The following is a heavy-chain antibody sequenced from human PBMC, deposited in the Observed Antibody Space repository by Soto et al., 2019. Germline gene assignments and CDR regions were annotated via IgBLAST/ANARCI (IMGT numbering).Heavy chain of an antibody. J-gene: IGHJ4*02. V-gene: IGHV4-30-2*06. CDR2: ISHLENT. CDR1: GASISYGGFP. CDR3: VRGGGYDPFDY. Sequence: ASETLSLTCTVSGASISYGGFPWSWIRQSPGKGLEWIGYISHLENTYFHPSFKSRLTTSIDRSRNQFSLNLSSVTAADRAVYYCVRGGGYDPFDYWGQGGLVTVSA. D-gene: IGHD5-12*01.